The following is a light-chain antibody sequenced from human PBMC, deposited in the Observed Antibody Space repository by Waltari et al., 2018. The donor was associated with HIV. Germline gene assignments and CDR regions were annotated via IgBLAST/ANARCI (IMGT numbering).Light chain of an antibody. CDR2: DIS. V-gene: IGLV1-47*01. Sequence: QSVLTQPPSTSAAPGQRVTISCSGDTSSSQFTSSYWYQPLPGAAPKLLIYDISHRPSGVPDRFCGAESCASASRAITSLRSEDEGLYYCATWSAVRRAWVFGGGTKLTVL. CDR1: TSSSQFTS. J-gene: IGLJ3*02. CDR3: ATWSAVRRAWV.